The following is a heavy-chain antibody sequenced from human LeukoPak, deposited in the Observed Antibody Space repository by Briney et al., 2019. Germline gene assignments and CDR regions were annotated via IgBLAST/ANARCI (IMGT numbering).Heavy chain of an antibody. CDR1: GFTFSSYA. J-gene: IGHJ4*02. CDR3: AKEPNMYGSGSYQIDY. CDR2: ISGSGGNT. D-gene: IGHD3-10*01. Sequence: GGSLRLSCAASGFTFSSYAMSWVRQAPGKGLKWFSAISGSGGNTYYADSVKGRFTISRDNSKNTLYLQMNSLRAADTAVYYCAKEPNMYGSGSYQIDYWGQGTLVTVSS. V-gene: IGHV3-23*01.